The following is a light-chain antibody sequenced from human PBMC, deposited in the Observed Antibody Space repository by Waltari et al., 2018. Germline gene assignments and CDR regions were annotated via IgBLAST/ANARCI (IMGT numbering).Light chain of an antibody. J-gene: IGKJ4*01. CDR1: QSISSW. CDR3: QQYNSYPLT. CDR2: KAS. Sequence: DIQMTQSPSTLSASVGARVTITCRACQSISSWLAWYQQKPGKAPKLLIYKASSLESGVPSRFSGSGSGTEFTLTISSLQPDDFATYYCQQYNSYPLTFGGGTKVEIK. V-gene: IGKV1-5*03.